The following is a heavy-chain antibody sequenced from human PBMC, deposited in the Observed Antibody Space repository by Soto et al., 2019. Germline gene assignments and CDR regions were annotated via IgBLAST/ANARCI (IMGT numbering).Heavy chain of an antibody. D-gene: IGHD3-16*01. CDR2: ISSSSTI. Sequence: GGSMRLSCAGSAFTFSNYSMNWVRQAPGKGLEWLSYISSSSTIYYADSVKGRFTISRDNAKNSLYLQMNSLRDEDTAVYYCAGLGWGLRRWGQGTLVTVSS. J-gene: IGHJ4*02. CDR1: AFTFSNYS. V-gene: IGHV3-48*02. CDR3: AGLGWGLRR.